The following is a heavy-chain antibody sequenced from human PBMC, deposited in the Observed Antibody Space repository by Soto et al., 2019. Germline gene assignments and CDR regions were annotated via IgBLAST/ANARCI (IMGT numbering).Heavy chain of an antibody. Sequence: EVQLLGSGGGLVQPGGSLRLSCAASGFTFSSYAMSWVRQAPGKGLEWVSAICGSGGSTYYADSVKGRCTISRDNSKNTLYLQMNRLRAEDTAVYYCAKDRGKAAAGYFDYWGQGTLVTVSS. CDR2: ICGSGGST. D-gene: IGHD6-13*01. V-gene: IGHV3-23*01. CDR3: AKDRGKAAAGYFDY. CDR1: GFTFSSYA. J-gene: IGHJ4*02.